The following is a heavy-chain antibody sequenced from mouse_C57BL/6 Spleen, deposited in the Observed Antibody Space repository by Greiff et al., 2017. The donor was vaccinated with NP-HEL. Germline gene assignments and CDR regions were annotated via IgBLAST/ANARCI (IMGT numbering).Heavy chain of an antibody. V-gene: IGHV1-59*01. CDR1: GYTFTSYW. J-gene: IGHJ2*01. CDR2: IDPSDSYT. D-gene: IGHD1-1*01. CDR3: ARSYYGSSSSYYFDY. Sequence: QVQLQQPGAELVRPGTSVKLSCKASGYTFTSYWMHWVKQRPGQGLDWIGVIDPSDSYTNYNQKFKGKATLTVDTSSSTAYMQLSSLTSEDSAVYYCARSYYGSSSSYYFDYWGQGTTLTVSS.